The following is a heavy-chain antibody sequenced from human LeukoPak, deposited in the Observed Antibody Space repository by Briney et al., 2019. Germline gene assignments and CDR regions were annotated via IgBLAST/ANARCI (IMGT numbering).Heavy chain of an antibody. V-gene: IGHV3-23*01. CDR3: AKGFGAPYFDY. CDR2: ISGSGDSA. D-gene: IGHD3-16*01. J-gene: IGHJ4*02. Sequence: GGSLRLSCAASGFTFNTYAMNWVRQAPGKGLTRVSYISGSGDSAYYADSVKGRFTISRDNSRNTLYLQMNSLRAEDTATYYCAKGFGAPYFDYWGQGTLVTVFS. CDR1: GFTFNTYA.